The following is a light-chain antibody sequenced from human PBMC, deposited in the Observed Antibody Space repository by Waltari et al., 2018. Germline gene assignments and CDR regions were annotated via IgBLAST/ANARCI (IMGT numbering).Light chain of an antibody. CDR2: GAS. V-gene: IGKV3-15*01. J-gene: IGKJ1*01. CDR3: QQYDNWLGT. CDR1: QSISSN. Sequence: EIVMTQPPATQSVFPGARATLSCRASQSISSNLAWYQHKPGQAPRLLIYGASTRATGIPARFSGSGSGTEFTLTISSLQSEDFAVYFCQQYDNWLGTFGQGTKVEIK.